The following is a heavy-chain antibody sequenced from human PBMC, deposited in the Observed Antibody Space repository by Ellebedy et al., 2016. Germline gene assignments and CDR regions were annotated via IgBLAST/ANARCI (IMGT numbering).Heavy chain of an antibody. CDR2: IYWNDDK. D-gene: IGHD2-2*01. CDR3: AHLPAGPSMFYSDY. J-gene: IGHJ4*02. Sequence: SGPTLVXPTQTLTLTCTFSGFSLSTSGVGVGWIRRPPRKALEWLALIYWNDDKRYSPSLKSRLTVTKNTSKNQVVLTLTNMDPVDTATYYCAHLPAGPSMFYSDYWGQGTLVTVSS. CDR1: GFSLSTSGVG. V-gene: IGHV2-5*01.